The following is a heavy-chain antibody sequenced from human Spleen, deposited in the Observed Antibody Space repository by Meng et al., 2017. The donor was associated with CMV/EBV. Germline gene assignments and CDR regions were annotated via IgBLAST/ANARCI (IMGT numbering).Heavy chain of an antibody. V-gene: IGHV3-23*01. CDR2: IRWRGDTT. CDR3: ARPHYSSSYYYYYGMDV. Sequence: GESLKISCVASGFTFDTYAMTWVRQAPGKGLEWVSVIRWRGDTTYYADSVKGRFTISRDNSKNTLYLQMNSLRAEDTAVYYCARPHYSSSYYYYYGMDVWGQGTTVTVSS. D-gene: IGHD6-13*01. J-gene: IGHJ6*02. CDR1: GFTFDTYA.